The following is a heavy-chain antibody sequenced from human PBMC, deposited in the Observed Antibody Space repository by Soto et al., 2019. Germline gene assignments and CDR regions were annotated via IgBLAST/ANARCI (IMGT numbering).Heavy chain of an antibody. D-gene: IGHD6-13*01. V-gene: IGHV3-23*01. CDR3: TREGAAAGDLYYYNGMDV. CDR1: GFTFSSYS. Sequence: PGGSLRLSCAASGFTFSSYSMNWVRQPQGKGLEWVSAISSSGATTYYAASGKGRFTISRDDSKSFAYLQMNSLKTEDTAVYYCTREGAAAGDLYYYNGMDVWGQGTTVTVSS. CDR2: ISSSGATT. J-gene: IGHJ6*02.